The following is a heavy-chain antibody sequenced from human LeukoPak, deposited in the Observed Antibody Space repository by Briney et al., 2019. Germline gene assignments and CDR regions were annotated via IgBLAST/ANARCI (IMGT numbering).Heavy chain of an antibody. D-gene: IGHD3-10*01. CDR2: ISSSASTI. CDR1: GFTFSSYE. CDR3: AKRFGESPAGAFDI. J-gene: IGHJ3*02. Sequence: GGSLRLSCAASGFTFSSYEMNWVRQAPGKGLEWVSYISSSASTIYYADSVKGRFTISRDNSKNTLYLQMNSLKPEDTAVYYCAKRFGESPAGAFDIWGQGTMVTVSS. V-gene: IGHV3-48*03.